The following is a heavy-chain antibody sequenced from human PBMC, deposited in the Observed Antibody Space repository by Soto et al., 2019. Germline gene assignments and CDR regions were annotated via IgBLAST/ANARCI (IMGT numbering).Heavy chain of an antibody. J-gene: IGHJ6*01. Sequence: SETLSLTCAVSGGSISSSNWWGWGRQPAGKGLEWIGEIYHSGSTNYNPSLKSRVTISVDKSKNQFSLKLSSVTAADTAVYYCARDRAPCEILWFGELLYRMAFWAQRTTDPVSS. CDR2: IYHSGST. CDR3: ARDRAPCEILWFGELLYRMAF. D-gene: IGHD3-10*01. CDR1: GGSISSSNW. V-gene: IGHV4-4*02.